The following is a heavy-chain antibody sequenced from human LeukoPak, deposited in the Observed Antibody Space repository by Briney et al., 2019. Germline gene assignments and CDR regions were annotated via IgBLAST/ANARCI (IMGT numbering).Heavy chain of an antibody. CDR3: ARVNILLGGGFDY. CDR1: GGSISSSNW. Sequence: SETLSLTCAVSGGSISSSNWWSWVRQPPGKGLEWIGEIYHSGSTYYNPSLKSRVTISVDRSKNQFSLKLSSVTAADTAVYYCARVNILLGGGFDYWGQGTLVTVSS. CDR2: IYHSGST. V-gene: IGHV4-4*02. D-gene: IGHD3-16*01. J-gene: IGHJ4*02.